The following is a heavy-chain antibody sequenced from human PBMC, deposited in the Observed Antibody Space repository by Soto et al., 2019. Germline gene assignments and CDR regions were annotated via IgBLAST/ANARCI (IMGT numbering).Heavy chain of an antibody. CDR3: AREGGIVVVIDGGYFDL. CDR2: IIPILGIA. Sequence: QVQLVQSGAEVKKPGSSVKVSCKASGGTFSSYTISWVRQAPGQVLEWMGRIIPILGIANDAQKFQGRVTITADKSTSTAYMELSSLSSEDTAVYYCAREGGIVVVIDGGYFDLWGRGTLVTVSS. D-gene: IGHD3-22*01. V-gene: IGHV1-69*08. CDR1: GGTFSSYT. J-gene: IGHJ2*01.